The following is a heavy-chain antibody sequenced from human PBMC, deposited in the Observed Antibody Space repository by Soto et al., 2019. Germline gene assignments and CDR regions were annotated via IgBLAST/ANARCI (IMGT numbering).Heavy chain of an antibody. V-gene: IGHV1-18*03. CDR1: GFLFSSHG. J-gene: IGHJ4*02. Sequence: QVRLVQSGAEVKKPGASGKVSFKAPGFLFSSHGVNWVRRAPGQGLEWMGWIGGYNGNTNYAQKFQGRVTMTTDTSTNTSYMELRSLGSDAMAMYCCASWAGQSRDFGGPLDYWGQGTLVTVSS. CDR2: IGGYNGNT. CDR3: ASWAGQSRDFGGPLDY. D-gene: IGHD4-17*01.